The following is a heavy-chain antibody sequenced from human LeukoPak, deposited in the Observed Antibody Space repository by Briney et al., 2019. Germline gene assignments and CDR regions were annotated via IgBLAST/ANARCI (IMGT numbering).Heavy chain of an antibody. CDR3: ARTQTPFDPFDI. CDR1: GGSFSGYY. D-gene: IGHD3-9*01. J-gene: IGHJ3*02. V-gene: IGHV4-34*11. CDR2: ISYSGST. Sequence: SETLSLTCAVYGGSFSGYYWSWIRQPPGKGLEWIGYISYSGSTNYNPSLKSRATTSVDTSKNQFSLKLSSVTAADTAVYYCARTQTPFDPFDIWGQGTMITVSS.